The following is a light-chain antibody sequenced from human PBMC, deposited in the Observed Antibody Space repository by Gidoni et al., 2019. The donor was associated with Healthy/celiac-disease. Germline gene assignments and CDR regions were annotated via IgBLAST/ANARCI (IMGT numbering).Light chain of an antibody. J-gene: IGLJ1*01. CDR1: SSDVGGYNY. Sequence: QSALTQPASVSGSPGQSITISCTGTSSDVGGYNYVSWYQQHPGKAPNLMIYEVSSRPSGVSHRFSGSKSGNTASLTISGLQAEDEADYYCSSYTSSSTLYVFGTGTKVTVL. CDR3: SSYTSSSTLYV. V-gene: IGLV2-14*01. CDR2: EVS.